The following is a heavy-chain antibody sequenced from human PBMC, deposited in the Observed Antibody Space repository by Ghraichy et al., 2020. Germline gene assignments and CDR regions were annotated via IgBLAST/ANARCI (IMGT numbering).Heavy chain of an antibody. Sequence: SETLSLTCAVYGGSFSGYYWSWIRQPPGKGLEWIGEINHSGSTNYNPSLKSRVTISVDTSKNQFSLKLSSVTAADTAVYYCARGSIAAAGTSDFDYWGQGTLVTVSS. CDR1: GGSFSGYY. D-gene: IGHD6-13*01. V-gene: IGHV4-34*01. J-gene: IGHJ4*02. CDR3: ARGSIAAAGTSDFDY. CDR2: INHSGST.